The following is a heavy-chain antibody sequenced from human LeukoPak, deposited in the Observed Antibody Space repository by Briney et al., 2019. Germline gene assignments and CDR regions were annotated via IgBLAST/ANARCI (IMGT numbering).Heavy chain of an antibody. CDR1: GGSISSYY. D-gene: IGHD3-22*01. CDR3: ARDRYYYDSSGPRGHFDY. CDR2: IYYSGST. Sequence: SKTLSLTCTVSGGSISSYYWSWIRQPPGKGLEWIGYIYYSGSTNYNPSLKSRVTISVDTSKNQFSLKLSSVTAADTAVYYCARDRYYYDSSGPRGHFDYWGQGTLVTVSS. J-gene: IGHJ4*02. V-gene: IGHV4-59*01.